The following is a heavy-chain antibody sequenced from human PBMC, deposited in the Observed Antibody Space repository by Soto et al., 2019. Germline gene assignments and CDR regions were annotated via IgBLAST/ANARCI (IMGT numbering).Heavy chain of an antibody. CDR2: IYYSGST. D-gene: IGHD3-10*01. J-gene: IGHJ3*02. CDR1: GGSISSYY. Sequence: QVQLQESGPGLVKPSETLSLTCTVSGGSISSYYWSWVRQPPGKGLEFIGYIYYSGSTNYSPSLKSRVAISVDTSKNHFSPKLSSVTAADTAVYYCARRPGFGHAFDIWGQGTMVTVSS. CDR3: ARRPGFGHAFDI. V-gene: IGHV4-59*08.